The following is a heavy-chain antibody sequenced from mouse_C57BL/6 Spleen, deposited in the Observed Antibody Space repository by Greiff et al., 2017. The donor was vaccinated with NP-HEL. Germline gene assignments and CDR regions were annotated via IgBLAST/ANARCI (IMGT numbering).Heavy chain of an antibody. CDR1: GYTFTDHT. CDR3: ARGGYYGYALYYFDY. Sequence: VKLVESDAELVKPGASVKISCKVSGYTFTDHTIHWMKQRPEQGLEWIGYIYPRDGSTKYNEKFKGKATLTADKSSSTAYMQLNSLTSEDSAVYFCARGGYYGYALYYFDYWGQGTTLTVAS. J-gene: IGHJ2*01. V-gene: IGHV1-78*01. CDR2: IYPRDGST. D-gene: IGHD2-2*01.